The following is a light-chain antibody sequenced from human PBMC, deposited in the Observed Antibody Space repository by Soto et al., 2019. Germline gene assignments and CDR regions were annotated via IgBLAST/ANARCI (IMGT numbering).Light chain of an antibody. V-gene: IGKV3-11*01. CDR1: QSVSSY. CDR3: QRRDA. Sequence: EIVLTQSPATLSLSPGERATLSCRASQSVSSYLAWYQQRPGQAPRLLIYDASNRATGIPARFSGSGSGTDFTLTIISLEPEDFAIYYCQRRDAFGRGTKLEI. CDR2: DAS. J-gene: IGKJ2*01.